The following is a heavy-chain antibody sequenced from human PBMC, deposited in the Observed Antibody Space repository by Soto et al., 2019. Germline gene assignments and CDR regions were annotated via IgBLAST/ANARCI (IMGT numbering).Heavy chain of an antibody. CDR3: ARAGQLEPPAWVYYYYYYMDV. J-gene: IGHJ6*03. D-gene: IGHD1-1*01. Sequence: SETLSLTCTVSGGSISSYYWSWIRQPPGKGLEWIGYIYYSGSTNYNPSLKSRVTISVDTSKNQFSLKLSSVTAADTAVYYCARAGQLEPPAWVYYYYYYMDVWGKGTTVTVSS. CDR1: GGSISSYY. V-gene: IGHV4-59*01. CDR2: IYYSGST.